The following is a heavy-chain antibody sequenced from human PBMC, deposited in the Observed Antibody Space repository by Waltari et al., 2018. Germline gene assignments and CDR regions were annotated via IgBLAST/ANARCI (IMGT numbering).Heavy chain of an antibody. CDR1: GYSISSGYY. CDR3: ARGGYDFWSGSNWFDP. D-gene: IGHD3-3*01. J-gene: IGHJ5*02. V-gene: IGHV4-38-2*02. CDR2: IYHSGST. Sequence: QVQLQESGPGLVKPSETLSLTCTVSGYSISSGYYWGWSRQPPGKGLEWIGSIYHSGSTYYNPSLKSRVTISVDTSKNQFSLKLSSVTAADTAVYYCARGGYDFWSGSNWFDPWGQGTLVTVSS.